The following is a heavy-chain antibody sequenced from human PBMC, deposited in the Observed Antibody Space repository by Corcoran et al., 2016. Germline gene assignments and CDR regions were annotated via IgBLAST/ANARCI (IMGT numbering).Heavy chain of an antibody. D-gene: IGHD2-15*01. V-gene: IGHV3-21*01. J-gene: IGHJ4*02. CDR1: GFTFSSYS. CDR2: ISSSSSYI. CDR3: ARDPYCSGGSCSGYYFDY. Sequence: EVQLVESGGGLVKPGGSLRLSCAASGFTFSSYSMNWVRQAPGKGLEWVSSISSSSSYIYYADSVKGRFTISRDNAKNSLYLQMNSLRAEDRAVYYCARDPYCSGGSCSGYYFDYWGQGTLVTVSS.